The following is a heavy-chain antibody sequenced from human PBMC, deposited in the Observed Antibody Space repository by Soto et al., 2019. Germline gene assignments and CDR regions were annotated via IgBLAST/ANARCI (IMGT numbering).Heavy chain of an antibody. Sequence: SETLSLTCTVSGGSISSYYWSWIRQPPGKGLEWIGYIYYSGSTNYNPSLKNRVTISVDTSKNQFSLKLSSVTAADTAVYYCASSYDFWSGYSYYYGMDVWGQGTTVTVAS. CDR1: GGSISSYY. CDR3: ASSYDFWSGYSYYYGMDV. CDR2: IYYSGST. D-gene: IGHD3-3*01. J-gene: IGHJ6*02. V-gene: IGHV4-59*01.